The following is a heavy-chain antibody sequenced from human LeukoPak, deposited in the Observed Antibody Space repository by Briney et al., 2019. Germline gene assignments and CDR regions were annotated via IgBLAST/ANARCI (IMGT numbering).Heavy chain of an antibody. Sequence: GGSLRLSCAASGFTFDDYGMNWVRQAPGKGLEWVSGTNWNGGSSGYADSVKGRFTISRDNSKNTLYLQMNSLRAEDTAVYYCAKSYNAVVITSFFDFWGQGTMVTVSS. D-gene: IGHD3-22*01. CDR2: TNWNGGSS. V-gene: IGHV3-20*04. CDR3: AKSYNAVVITSFFDF. J-gene: IGHJ4*01. CDR1: GFTFDDYG.